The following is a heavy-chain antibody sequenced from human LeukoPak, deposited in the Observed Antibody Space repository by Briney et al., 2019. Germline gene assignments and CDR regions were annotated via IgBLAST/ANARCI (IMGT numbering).Heavy chain of an antibody. CDR3: ARVVVVPAARGNYYYMDV. D-gene: IGHD2-2*01. Sequence: HAGGSLRLSCAASGFTFSDHYMDWVRQAPGKGLEWVGRSRNKANSYTTEYAASVKGRFTISRDDSKNSLYLQMNSLKTEDTAVYYCARVVVVPAARGNYYYMDVWGKGTTVTASS. J-gene: IGHJ6*03. V-gene: IGHV3-72*01. CDR2: SRNKANSYTT. CDR1: GFTFSDHY.